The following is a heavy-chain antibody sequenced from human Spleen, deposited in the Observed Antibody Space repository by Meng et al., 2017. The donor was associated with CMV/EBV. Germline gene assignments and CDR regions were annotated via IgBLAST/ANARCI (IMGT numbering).Heavy chain of an antibody. CDR3: AKDEEEIYYYDSSGSDY. J-gene: IGHJ4*02. D-gene: IGHD3-22*01. V-gene: IGHV3-23*01. CDR2: ISGSGGTT. Sequence: GESLKISCAASGFTFSSYAMSWVRQAPGKGLEWVSSISGSGGTTYYADSVKGRFTISRDNSKNTLYLLMNSLRAEDTAVYYCAKDEEEIYYYDSSGSDYWGPGTLVTVSS. CDR1: GFTFSSYA.